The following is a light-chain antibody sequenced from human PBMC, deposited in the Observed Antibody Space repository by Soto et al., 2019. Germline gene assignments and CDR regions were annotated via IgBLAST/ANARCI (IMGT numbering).Light chain of an antibody. CDR2: GAS. Sequence: EIVMTQSPATLSVSPGERATLSCRASQSVSNNLAWYQQKPGQAPRLLIHGASTRATGIPVRFSGSVSGTEFTLTISSLQSEDFAVYYCQQYNKWPPWTFGQGTKVEIK. V-gene: IGKV3-15*01. J-gene: IGKJ1*01. CDR1: QSVSNN. CDR3: QQYNKWPPWT.